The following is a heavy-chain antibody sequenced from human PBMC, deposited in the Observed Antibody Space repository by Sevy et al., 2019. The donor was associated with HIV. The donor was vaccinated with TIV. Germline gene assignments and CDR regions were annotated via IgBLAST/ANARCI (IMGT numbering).Heavy chain of an antibody. CDR2: IKSKTDGGTT. D-gene: IGHD3-22*01. CDR3: TTISRNKDYYESRGDYYYYGMDV. CDR1: GFTFSNAW. V-gene: IGHV3-15*01. Sequence: GGSLRLSCAASGFTFSNAWMSWVRQAPGMGLEWVGRIKSKTDGGTTDDAAPVKGRFTISRDDSKNTLYLQMNSLKTEDTAVYYCTTISRNKDYYESRGDYYYYGMDVWGQGTTVTVSS. J-gene: IGHJ6*02.